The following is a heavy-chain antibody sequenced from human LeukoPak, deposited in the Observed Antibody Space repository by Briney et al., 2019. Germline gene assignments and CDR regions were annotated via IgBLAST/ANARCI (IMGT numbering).Heavy chain of an antibody. D-gene: IGHD6-19*01. V-gene: IGHV4-59*01. CDR2: IYYSGST. CDR3: ARDLWIAVAGMPHNWFDP. J-gene: IGHJ5*02. Sequence: SETLSLTCTVSGGSISSYYWSWIRQPPGKGLEWIGYIYYSGSTNYNPSLKSRVTISVDTSKNQFSLKLSSVTAADTAVYYCARDLWIAVAGMPHNWFDPWGQGTLVTVSS. CDR1: GGSISSYY.